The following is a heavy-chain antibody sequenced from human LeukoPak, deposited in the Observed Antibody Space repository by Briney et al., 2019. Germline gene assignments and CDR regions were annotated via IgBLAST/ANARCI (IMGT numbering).Heavy chain of an antibody. V-gene: IGHV3-66*01. Sequence: GGSLRLSCAASGFTFSSYAMHWVRQAPGKGLEWVSVIYSGGSTYYADSVKGRFTISRDNSKNTLYLQMNSLRAEDTAVYYCAAHSSSKTRFDYWGQGTLVTVSS. D-gene: IGHD6-6*01. J-gene: IGHJ4*02. CDR3: AAHSSSKTRFDY. CDR1: GFTFSSYA. CDR2: IYSGGST.